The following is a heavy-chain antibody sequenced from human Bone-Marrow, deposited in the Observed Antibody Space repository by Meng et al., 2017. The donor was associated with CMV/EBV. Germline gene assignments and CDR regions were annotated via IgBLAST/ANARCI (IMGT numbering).Heavy chain of an antibody. J-gene: IGHJ3*01. V-gene: IGHV4-39*01. CDR1: GASISSQSYH. Sequence: SETLSLTCTVSGASISSQSYHWGWIRQPPGKGPEWIGNVFSSGGTYYNTSLKSRVTVSADMSKNEFSLKLTSVTAADTGVYYCARGLTRAAFALWGQGEMVNVSS. D-gene: IGHD7-27*01. CDR3: ARGLTRAAFAL. CDR2: VFSSGGT.